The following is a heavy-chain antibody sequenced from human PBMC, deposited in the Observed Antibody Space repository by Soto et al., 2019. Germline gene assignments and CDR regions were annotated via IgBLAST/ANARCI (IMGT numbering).Heavy chain of an antibody. V-gene: IGHV3-23*01. D-gene: IGHD3-10*01. CDR3: ENDALYGSGGFSTKA. CDR2: ISGTGGTT. J-gene: IGHJ3*01. CDR1: GFTFSSYA. Sequence: GGSLRLSCAASGFTFSSYAMSWVRQAPGKGLEWVSAISGTGGTTYYADSVKGRFTISRDSSQNTLYLQMSSLGAEDTAVYYCENDALYGSGGFSTKAWGQGTKVTVSS.